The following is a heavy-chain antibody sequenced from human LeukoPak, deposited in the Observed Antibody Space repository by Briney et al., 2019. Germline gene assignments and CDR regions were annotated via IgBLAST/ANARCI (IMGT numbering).Heavy chain of an antibody. D-gene: IGHD3-22*01. J-gene: IGHJ4*02. V-gene: IGHV3-21*01. Sequence: PGGSLRLSCAASGFTFSSYAMSWVRQAPGKGLEWVSSISSSSSYIYYADSVKGRFTISRDNAKNSLYLQMNSLRAEDTAVYYCARDKADYDSSGFDYWGQGTLVTVSS. CDR1: GFTFSSYA. CDR2: ISSSSSYI. CDR3: ARDKADYDSSGFDY.